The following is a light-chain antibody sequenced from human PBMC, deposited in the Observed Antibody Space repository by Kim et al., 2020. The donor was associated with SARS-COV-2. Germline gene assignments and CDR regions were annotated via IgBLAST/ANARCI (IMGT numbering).Light chain of an antibody. Sequence: SYELTQAPSVSVSPGQTATITCFGDKLEDKYVCWYQQKPGQSPVVVIYQDTKRPSGIPERFSGSNSGNTATLTISGTQTLDEADYFCQAWDSNTVVFGGG. CDR3: QAWDSNTVV. V-gene: IGLV3-1*01. CDR1: KLEDKY. J-gene: IGLJ3*02. CDR2: QDT.